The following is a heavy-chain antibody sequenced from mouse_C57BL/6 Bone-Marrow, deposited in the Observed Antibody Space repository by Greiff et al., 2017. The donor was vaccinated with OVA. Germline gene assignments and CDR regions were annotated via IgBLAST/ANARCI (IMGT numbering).Heavy chain of an antibody. Sequence: EVKLMESGGGLVQSGRSLRLSCATSGFTFSDFYMEWVRQAPGKGLEWIAASRNKANDYTTEYSASVKGRFIVSRDTSQSILYLQMNALRAEDTAIYYCARDARMAWFAYWGQGTLVTVSA. CDR1: GFTFSDFY. V-gene: IGHV7-1*01. J-gene: IGHJ3*01. CDR3: ARDARMAWFAY. D-gene: IGHD2-3*01. CDR2: SRNKANDYTT.